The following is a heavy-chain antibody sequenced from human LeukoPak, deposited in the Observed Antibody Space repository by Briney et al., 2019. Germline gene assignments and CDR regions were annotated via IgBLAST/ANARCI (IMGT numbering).Heavy chain of an antibody. J-gene: IGHJ6*02. Sequence: SQTLSLTCAISGDSVSRNSVAWNWIRQSPSRGLEWLGRTYYRSKWYNDYAVSVKSRITINPDTSKNQFSLQLNSVTPEDTAVYYCERGRVACYGMDVWGQGTTVTVSS. V-gene: IGHV6-1*01. CDR1: GDSVSRNSVA. D-gene: IGHD3-10*01. CDR2: TYYRSKWYN. CDR3: ERGRVACYGMDV.